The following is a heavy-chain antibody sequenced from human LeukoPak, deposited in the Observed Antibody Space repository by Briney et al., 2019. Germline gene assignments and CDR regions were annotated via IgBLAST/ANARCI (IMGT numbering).Heavy chain of an antibody. CDR1: GGSITSYY. Sequence: SETLSLTCTVSGGSITSYYWSWIRQPPGKGLEWIGYIYGTGSTNYSPSLKSRVTISVDTSKNQFSLKLTSVTAADTAVYYCARHETSSSWTSSFDYWGQGTLVTVSS. CDR3: ARHETSSSWTSSFDY. CDR2: IYGTGST. J-gene: IGHJ4*02. D-gene: IGHD6-13*01. V-gene: IGHV4-59*08.